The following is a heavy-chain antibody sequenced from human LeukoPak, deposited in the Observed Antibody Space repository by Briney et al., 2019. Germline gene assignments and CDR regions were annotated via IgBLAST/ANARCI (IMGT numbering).Heavy chain of an antibody. D-gene: IGHD3-22*01. J-gene: IGHJ4*02. Sequence: PGGSLRLFCGASGCTFSDYYMSWIRQAPGKELEWVSYSSSSSSYIYYADSVKGRFTISRDNAKNSLYLQTNSLRAEDTAVYYCARDSGYDSSGYYLYWGQGTLDTVSS. CDR3: ARDSGYDSSGYYLY. CDR1: GCTFSDYY. CDR2: SSSSSSYI. V-gene: IGHV3-11*06.